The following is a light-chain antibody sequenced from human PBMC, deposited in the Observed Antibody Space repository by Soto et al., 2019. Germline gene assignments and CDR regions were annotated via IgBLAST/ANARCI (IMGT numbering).Light chain of an antibody. CDR2: KVS. CDR1: QSLVYSDGNTY. V-gene: IGKV2-30*01. J-gene: IGKJ2*01. Sequence: DVVLTQSPLSLPVTLGQPASISCRPSQSLVYSDGNTYLNWFHQRPGQSPRRLIYKVSNREAGGPGRFSGRWSGPDFKLGIRRVEAEDGGFFYRMPAGPRPYVFGQGTRLEIK. CDR3: MPAGPRPYV.